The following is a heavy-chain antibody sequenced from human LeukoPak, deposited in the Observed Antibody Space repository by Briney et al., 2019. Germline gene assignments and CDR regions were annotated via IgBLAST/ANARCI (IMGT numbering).Heavy chain of an antibody. CDR2: IIPIFGTA. V-gene: IGHV1-69*05. CDR3: ARSGEDYGDFFDY. Sequence: SVKVSCKASGGTFSSYAISWVRQAPGQGPEWMGRIIPIFGTANYAQKFQGRVTITTDESTSTAYMELSSLRSEDTAVYYCARSGEDYGDFFDYWGQGTLVTVSS. CDR1: GGTFSSYA. D-gene: IGHD4-17*01. J-gene: IGHJ4*02.